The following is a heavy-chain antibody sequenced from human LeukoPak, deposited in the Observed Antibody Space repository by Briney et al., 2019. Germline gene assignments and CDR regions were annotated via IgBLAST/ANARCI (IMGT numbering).Heavy chain of an antibody. CDR3: ALEMSSSSWTSFDY. CDR2: IWYDGSNK. CDR1: GLTFSSYG. Sequence: GRSLRLSCAASGLTFSSYGMHWVRQAPGKGLEWVAVIWYDGSNKCYADSVKGRFTISRDNSKNTLYLQMNSLRAEDTAVYYCALEMSSSSWTSFDYWGQGTLVTVSS. J-gene: IGHJ4*02. V-gene: IGHV3-33*01. D-gene: IGHD6-13*01.